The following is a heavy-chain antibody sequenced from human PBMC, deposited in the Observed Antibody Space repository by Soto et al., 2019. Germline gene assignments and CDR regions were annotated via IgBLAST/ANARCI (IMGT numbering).Heavy chain of an antibody. CDR1: GGAFSGYH. Sequence: PETLSLTCGVSGGAFSGYHWSWIRQAPGKGLEWIGEISQSGSTNYSPSLKSRVTMSVDTSKKQFSLKLSSVTAADTALYYCATRDSYYAMDFRGQGTTLTVSS. V-gene: IGHV4-34*01. CDR2: ISQSGST. CDR3: ATRDSYYAMDF. J-gene: IGHJ6*02.